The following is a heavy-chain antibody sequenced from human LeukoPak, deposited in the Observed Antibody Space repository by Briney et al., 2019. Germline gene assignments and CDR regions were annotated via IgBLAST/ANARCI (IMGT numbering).Heavy chain of an antibody. V-gene: IGHV3-13*01. CDR3: AKDALSQYDSTGSFDY. CDR2: IGTAGDT. D-gene: IGHD3-22*01. J-gene: IGHJ4*02. CDR1: GFTFSSYD. Sequence: QPGGSLRLSCAASGFTFSSYDMHWVRQATGKGLEWVSAIGTAGDTYYPGSVKGRFTISRDNAKNSLYLQMNSLRAEDTAVYYCAKDALSQYDSTGSFDYWGQGTLVTVSS.